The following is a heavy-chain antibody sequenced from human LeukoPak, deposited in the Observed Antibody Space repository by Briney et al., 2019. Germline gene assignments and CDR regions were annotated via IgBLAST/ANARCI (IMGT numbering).Heavy chain of an antibody. CDR3: ARVGYCSDTSCSSYYFDY. J-gene: IGHJ4*02. D-gene: IGHD2-2*03. V-gene: IGHV1-2*02. CDR1: GYTFTGYY. Sequence: GASVKVSCKASGYTFTGYYMHWGREGPGQGLEWVGWINPNSGGTNYAQKFQGRVTMTRDTSISTAYMELSRLRSDDTAVYYCARVGYCSDTSCSSYYFDYWGQGTLVTVSS. CDR2: INPNSGGT.